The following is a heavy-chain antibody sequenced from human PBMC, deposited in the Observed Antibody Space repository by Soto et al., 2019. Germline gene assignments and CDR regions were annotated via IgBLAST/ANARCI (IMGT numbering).Heavy chain of an antibody. D-gene: IGHD2-8*01. CDR1: GDVFRSYG. Sequence: ASVKVSCKASGDVFRSYGINWVRQAPGQGLEWMGGIIPISGTTNYAPKFQGRVAITADESTDTVYMELRRLRPEDTAVYVCARVRCFNGLCHTGDNGMDVWGHGTTVTVSS. CDR2: IIPISGTT. CDR3: ARVRCFNGLCHTGDNGMDV. J-gene: IGHJ6*02. V-gene: IGHV1-69*13.